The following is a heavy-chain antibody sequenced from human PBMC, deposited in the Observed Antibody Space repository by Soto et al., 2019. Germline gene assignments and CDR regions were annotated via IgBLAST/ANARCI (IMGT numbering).Heavy chain of an antibody. V-gene: IGHV1-18*04. CDR2: ISAYNGNT. CDR1: GYTFTSYG. CDR3: ARESGAYYDILTGYYWYGMDV. D-gene: IGHD3-9*01. Sequence: ASVKVSCKASGYTFTSYGISWVRQAPGQGLEWMGWISAYNGNTNYAQKLQGRVTMTTDTSTSTAYMELRRLRSDDTAVYYCARESGAYYDILTGYYWYGMDVWGQGTTVTVSS. J-gene: IGHJ6*02.